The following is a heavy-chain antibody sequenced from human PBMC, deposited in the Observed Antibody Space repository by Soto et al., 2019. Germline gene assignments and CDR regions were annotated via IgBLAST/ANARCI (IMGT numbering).Heavy chain of an antibody. CDR3: VRYCSTTKCPFDY. CDR2: IYYSGNT. CDR1: GGSISSGGSY. Sequence: SETLSLTCTVSGGSISSGGSYWGWIRQPPGKGLEWIGYIYYSGNTYFNPSLKSRVTLSVDTSKNQFSLNLSSVTSRDTAVYSPVRYCSTTKCPFDYWGQGTLVTVSS. J-gene: IGHJ4*02. D-gene: IGHD2-2*01. V-gene: IGHV4-30-4*01.